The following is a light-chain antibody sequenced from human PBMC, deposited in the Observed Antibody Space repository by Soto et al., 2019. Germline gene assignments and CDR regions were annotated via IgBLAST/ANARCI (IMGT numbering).Light chain of an antibody. J-gene: IGLJ3*02. CDR1: SSDVGGYNY. Sequence: QSALTQPPSASGSPGHSVTISCTGTSSDVGGYNYVSWYQQHPGKAPKLMIYAVTNRPSGVPDRFSGSKSGNTASLTVSGLQAEDGADYYCSSYAGSNNWVFGGGTTVTVL. CDR3: SSYAGSNNWV. CDR2: AVT. V-gene: IGLV2-8*01.